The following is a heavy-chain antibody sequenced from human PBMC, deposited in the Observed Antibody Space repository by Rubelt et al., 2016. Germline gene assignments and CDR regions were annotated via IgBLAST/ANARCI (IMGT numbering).Heavy chain of an antibody. CDR3: ARNMAAAAPGAFDH. D-gene: IGHD6-13*01. V-gene: IGHV3-74*01. J-gene: IGHJ4*02. Sequence: EVQLVESGGGLVQPGGSLRLSCVASGFTFSRYVMHWVRQGPGQGPVWVSSLNHDAAEANYADSVQGRFTISRDNSKNKLYLQMNSLRAEDTAVYYCARNMAAAAPGAFDHWGQGSLVTVSS. CDR1: GFTFSRYV. CDR2: LNHDAAEA.